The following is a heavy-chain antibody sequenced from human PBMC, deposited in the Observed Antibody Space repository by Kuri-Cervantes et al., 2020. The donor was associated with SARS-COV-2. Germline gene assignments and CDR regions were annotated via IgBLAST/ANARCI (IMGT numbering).Heavy chain of an antibody. V-gene: IGHV1-8*02. D-gene: IGHD3-3*01. CDR2: MYPNSGST. J-gene: IGHJ6*03. Sequence: ASVKVSCKASGYTFTSYDISWVRQATGQGLEWMGWMYPNSGSTGYAQKFQGRVTMTRNTSISTAYMELSSLRSEDTAVYYCARGGQYYDFWSGYPTDYYYYYMDVWGKGTTVTVSS. CDR1: GYTFTSYD. CDR3: ARGGQYYDFWSGYPTDYYYYYMDV.